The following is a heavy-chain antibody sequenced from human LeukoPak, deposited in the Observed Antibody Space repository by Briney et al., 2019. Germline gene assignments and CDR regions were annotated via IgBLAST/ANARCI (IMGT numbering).Heavy chain of an antibody. D-gene: IGHD6-19*01. CDR1: GYTFTSYA. V-gene: IGHV1-3*01. Sequence: ASVKVSCKASGYTFTSYAMHWVRQAPGQRLEWMGWINAGNGNTKYSQEFQGRVTITRDTSASTAYMELSSLRSDDTVVYYCARDRARYSSGWYVHYWGQGTLVTVSS. J-gene: IGHJ4*02. CDR3: ARDRARYSSGWYVHY. CDR2: INAGNGNT.